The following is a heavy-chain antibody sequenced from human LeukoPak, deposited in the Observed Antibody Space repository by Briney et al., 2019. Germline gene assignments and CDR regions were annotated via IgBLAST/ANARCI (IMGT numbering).Heavy chain of an antibody. Sequence: PSETLSLTCTVSDNSISSSSYYWARIRQPPGKGLEWIGSIYYCGSTYYNPSLKSRVTISVDTSKNQFTLKLSSVTAADTAVCYCARQGDDGNFWGQGTLVTVSS. J-gene: IGHJ4*02. CDR3: ARQGDDGNF. CDR1: DNSISSSSYY. D-gene: IGHD4-17*01. CDR2: IYYCGST. V-gene: IGHV4-39*01.